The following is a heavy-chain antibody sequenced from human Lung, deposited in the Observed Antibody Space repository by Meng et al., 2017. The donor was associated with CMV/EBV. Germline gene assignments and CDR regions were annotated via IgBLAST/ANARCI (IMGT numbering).Heavy chain of an antibody. V-gene: IGHV4-61*01. Sequence: SESLSLXXAVSYGSVSSGSYYWSWIRQPPGKGLEWIGYIYYSGSTNYNPSLKSRVTISIDTSKNQFSLKLSSVTAADTAVYYCASARGYRSLYGMDVWGQGXTVTVSS. CDR3: ASARGYRSLYGMDV. CDR1: YGSVSSGSYY. J-gene: IGHJ6*02. D-gene: IGHD3-10*01. CDR2: IYYSGST.